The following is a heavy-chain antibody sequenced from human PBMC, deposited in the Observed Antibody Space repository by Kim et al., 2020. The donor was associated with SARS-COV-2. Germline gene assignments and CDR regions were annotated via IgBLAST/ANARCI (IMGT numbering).Heavy chain of an antibody. D-gene: IGHD3-10*01. CDR3: ARDVTMVRGVDWYFDL. CDR1: GFTFSSYA. CDR2: ISYDGSNK. Sequence: GGSLRLSCAASGFTFSSYAMHWVRQAPGKGLEWVAVISYDGSNKYYADSVKGRFTISRDNSKNTLYLQMNSLRAEDTAVYYCARDVTMVRGVDWYFDLWG. V-gene: IGHV3-30*04. J-gene: IGHJ2*01.